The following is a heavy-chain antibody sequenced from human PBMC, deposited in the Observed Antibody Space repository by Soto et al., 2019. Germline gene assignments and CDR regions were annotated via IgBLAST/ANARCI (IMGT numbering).Heavy chain of an antibody. CDR1: GFTFSSYA. D-gene: IGHD2-21*01. J-gene: IGHJ4*02. CDR3: AKGHSHPFSFDY. Sequence: GSLRLSCAASGFTFSSYAMSWVRQAPGKGLEWVSAISGSGGSTYYADSVKGRFTISRDNSKNTLYLQMNSLRAEDTAVYYCAKGHSHPFSFDYWGQGTLVTVSS. CDR2: ISGSGGST. V-gene: IGHV3-23*01.